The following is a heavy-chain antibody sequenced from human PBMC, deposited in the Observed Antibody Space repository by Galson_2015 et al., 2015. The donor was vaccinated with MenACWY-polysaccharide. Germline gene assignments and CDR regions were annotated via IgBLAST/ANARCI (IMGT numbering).Heavy chain of an antibody. CDR2: TYYRSKWYN. Sequence: ISGDSVSSNSAAWNWIRQSPSRGLGWLGRTYYRSKWYNDYAVSVKSRITINPDTSKNQFSLQLNSVTPDDTAVYYCARVTQRGGSFDYWGQGTLVTVSS. CDR1: GDSVSSNSAA. D-gene: IGHD3-10*01. J-gene: IGHJ4*02. CDR3: ARVTQRGGSFDY. V-gene: IGHV6-1*01.